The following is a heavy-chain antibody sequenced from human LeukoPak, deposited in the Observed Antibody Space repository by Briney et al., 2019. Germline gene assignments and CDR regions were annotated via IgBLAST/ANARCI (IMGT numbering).Heavy chain of an antibody. CDR1: GFTFSDYY. Sequence: MSGGSLRLSCAASGFTFSDYYMSWIRQAPGKGLEWVSYISSSSSYTNYADSVKGRFTISRDNSKNTLYLQMNSLRAEDTAVYYCASWFSGSGSPGFDYWGQGTLVTVSS. CDR2: ISSSSSYT. CDR3: ASWFSGSGSPGFDY. J-gene: IGHJ4*02. D-gene: IGHD3-22*01. V-gene: IGHV3-11*06.